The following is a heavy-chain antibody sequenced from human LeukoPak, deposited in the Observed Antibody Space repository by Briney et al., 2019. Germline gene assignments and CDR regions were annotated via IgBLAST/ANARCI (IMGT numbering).Heavy chain of an antibody. CDR3: ARVKDPGGYYYYYYMDV. J-gene: IGHJ6*03. CDR1: GGSFSGYY. Sequence: SETLSLTCAVYGGSFSGYYWSWIRQPPGKGLEWIGEINDSGSTKYNPSLRSRVTISIDTSKNQFSLKVTSVTAADTAVYYCARVKDPGGYYYYYYMDVWGKGTTVTVSS. D-gene: IGHD3-16*01. CDR2: INDSGST. V-gene: IGHV4-34*01.